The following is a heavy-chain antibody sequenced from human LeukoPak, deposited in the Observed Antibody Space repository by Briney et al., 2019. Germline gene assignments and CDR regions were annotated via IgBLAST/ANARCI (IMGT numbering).Heavy chain of an antibody. CDR2: IYYSGGT. Sequence: SETLSLTCTVYGGSISSDYWSWIRQPPGKGLDWIGYIYYSGGTNYNPSLKSRVTISVDTSRKQFSLKLSSVTAADTAVYYCARVGTVLDGGYWGQGILVTVSS. D-gene: IGHD4-23*01. J-gene: IGHJ4*02. V-gene: IGHV4-59*01. CDR3: ARVGTVLDGGY. CDR1: GGSISSDY.